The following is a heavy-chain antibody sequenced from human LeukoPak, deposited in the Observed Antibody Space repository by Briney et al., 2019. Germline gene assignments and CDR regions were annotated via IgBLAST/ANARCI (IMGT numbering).Heavy chain of an antibody. Sequence: GASVTVSCKASGGTFSSYAISWVRQAPGQGLEWMGGIIPIFGTANYAQKFQGRVTITADESTSTAYMELSSLRSEDTAVYYCAREKSYCSSTSCSLYYFDYWGQGTLVTVSS. J-gene: IGHJ4*02. CDR1: GGTFSSYA. V-gene: IGHV1-69*13. CDR3: AREKSYCSSTSCSLYYFDY. CDR2: IIPIFGTA. D-gene: IGHD2-2*01.